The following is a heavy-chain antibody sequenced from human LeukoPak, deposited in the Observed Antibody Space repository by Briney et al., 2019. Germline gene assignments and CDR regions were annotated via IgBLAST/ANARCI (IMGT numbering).Heavy chain of an antibody. D-gene: IGHD3-3*01. Sequence: SQTLSLTCAVSGGSISSGGYSWSWIRQPPGKGLEWIGYIYYSGSTNYNPSLKSRVTISVDTSKTQFSLKLSSVTAADTAVYYCARAPSNLDFWSGYYYYYMDVWGKGTTVTVSS. CDR3: ARAPSNLDFWSGYYYYYMDV. J-gene: IGHJ6*03. V-gene: IGHV4-30-4*07. CDR1: GGSISSGGYS. CDR2: IYYSGST.